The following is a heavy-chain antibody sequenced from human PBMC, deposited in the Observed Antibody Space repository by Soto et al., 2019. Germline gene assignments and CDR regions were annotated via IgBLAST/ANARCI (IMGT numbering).Heavy chain of an antibody. J-gene: IGHJ5*02. D-gene: IGHD1-26*01. Sequence: QLQLQESGPGLVKPSETLSLTCSVSGGSIISTSYSWDWLRQPPGKGLEWIGTIFSSGNTASNPSLRSRLTISIDTSKNQFSLKVKSVTATDTAVYYCARRLVYGTYVVRNWFDPWGQGTPVTVSS. V-gene: IGHV4-39*01. CDR2: IFSSGNT. CDR1: GGSIISTSYS. CDR3: ARRLVYGTYVVRNWFDP.